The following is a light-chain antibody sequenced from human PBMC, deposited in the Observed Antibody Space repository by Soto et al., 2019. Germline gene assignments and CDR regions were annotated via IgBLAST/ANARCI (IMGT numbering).Light chain of an antibody. V-gene: IGLV2-8*01. Sequence: QSALTQPPSASGSPGQSVTISRTGTSSDVGGYNYVSWYQQHPGKAPKLMIYEVSERPSGVPDRFSGSKSSNTASLTVSGLQAEDEADYYCSSYAGSNNFVFXTGTKVTVL. CDR3: SSYAGSNNFV. CDR1: SSDVGGYNY. J-gene: IGLJ1*01. CDR2: EVS.